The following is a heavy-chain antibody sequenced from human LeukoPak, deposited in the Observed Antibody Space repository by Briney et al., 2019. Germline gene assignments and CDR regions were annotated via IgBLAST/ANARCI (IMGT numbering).Heavy chain of an antibody. CDR2: IRYDGSNK. J-gene: IGHJ3*01. V-gene: IGHV3-30*02. CDR1: GFTFSSYE. CDR3: ATIVGATGSNY. D-gene: IGHD1-26*01. Sequence: GGSLRLSCAASGFTFSSYEMNWVRQAPGKGLEWVAFIRYDGSNKYYADSVKGRFTISRDNSKNTLYLQMNSLRAEDTAVYYCATIVGATGSNYWGQGTMVTVSS.